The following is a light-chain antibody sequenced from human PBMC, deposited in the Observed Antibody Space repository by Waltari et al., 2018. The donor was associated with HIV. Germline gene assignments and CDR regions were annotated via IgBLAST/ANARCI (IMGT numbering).Light chain of an antibody. J-gene: IGLJ2*01. V-gene: IGLV2-8*01. CDR3: SSYAGSNNYVV. CDR1: SSDVGGYNY. Sequence: QSALTQPPSASGSPGQSVTISCTGTSSDVGGYNYVSWYQQHPGKAPKLMIYEVSKRPSGVPDRFSGVKSGNTASLTVSGRQAEDEADYYCSSYAGSNNYVVFGGGTKLTVL. CDR2: EVS.